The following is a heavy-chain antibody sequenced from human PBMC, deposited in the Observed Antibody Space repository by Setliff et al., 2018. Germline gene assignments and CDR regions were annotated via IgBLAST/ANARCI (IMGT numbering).Heavy chain of an antibody. CDR2: IRSGGNNE. Sequence: PGGSLRRSCAASGFTFSSYGIHWVRQAPGKGLEWVTFIRSGGNNEYYADSVKGRFTISRDNAKNSLYLQMNRLRAEDTGVYYCARDSGFGETFDYWGQGALVTVSS. J-gene: IGHJ4*02. CDR3: ARDSGFGETFDY. V-gene: IGHV3-30*02. D-gene: IGHD6-25*01. CDR1: GFTFSSYG.